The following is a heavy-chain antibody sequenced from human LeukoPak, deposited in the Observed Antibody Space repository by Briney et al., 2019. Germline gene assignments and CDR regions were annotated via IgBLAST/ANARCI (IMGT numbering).Heavy chain of an antibody. D-gene: IGHD3-10*01. J-gene: IGHJ6*02. V-gene: IGHV3-21*01. Sequence: PGGSLRLSCAASGFTFSSYSMNWVRQAPGKGLEWVSSISSSSSYIYYAVSVKGRFTISRDNAKNSLYLQMNSLRAEDTAVYYCARDASYGSGSYTNGMDVWGQGTTVTVSS. CDR3: ARDASYGSGSYTNGMDV. CDR2: ISSSSSYI. CDR1: GFTFSSYS.